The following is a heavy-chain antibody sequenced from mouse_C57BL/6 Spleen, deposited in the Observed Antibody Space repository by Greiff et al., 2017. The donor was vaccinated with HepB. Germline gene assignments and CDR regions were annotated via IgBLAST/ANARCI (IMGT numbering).Heavy chain of an antibody. CDR1: GYTFTDYE. V-gene: IGHV1-15*01. Sequence: VKLQESGAELVRPGASVTLSCKASGYTFTDYEMHWVKQTPVHGLEWIGAIDPENGGTAYNQKFKGKAILTADKSSSTAYMELRSLTSEDSAVYYCTLITTVVAFDYWGQGTTLTVSS. D-gene: IGHD1-1*01. CDR3: TLITTVVAFDY. CDR2: IDPENGGT. J-gene: IGHJ2*01.